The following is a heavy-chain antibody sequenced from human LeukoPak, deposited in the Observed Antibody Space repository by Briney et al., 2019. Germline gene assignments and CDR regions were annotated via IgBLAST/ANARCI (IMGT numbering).Heavy chain of an antibody. D-gene: IGHD6-13*01. J-gene: IGHJ4*02. CDR2: IYHSGST. CDR3: ARRDLWAAGTPYYFDY. V-gene: IGHV4-38-2*01. Sequence: SETLSLTCAISGYSISSGYYWGWIRQPPGKGLAWIGSIYHSGSTYYNPSLKSRVTISVDTSNNQFSLKLSSVTAADTAVYYCARRDLWAAGTPYYFDYWGQGTLVTVSS. CDR1: GYSISSGYY.